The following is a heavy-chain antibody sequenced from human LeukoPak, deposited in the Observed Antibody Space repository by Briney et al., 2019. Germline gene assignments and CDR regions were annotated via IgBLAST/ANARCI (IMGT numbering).Heavy chain of an antibody. CDR1: GFTFSSYA. D-gene: IGHD3-3*01. J-gene: IGHJ4*02. V-gene: IGHV3-30-3*01. Sequence: GGSLRLSCAASGFTFSSYAMHWVRQAPGKGLEWVAVISYDGSNKYYADSVKGRFTISRDNSKNTLYLQMNSLRAEDTAVYYCARAPGHEVEWLEFDYWGQGTLVTVSS. CDR3: ARAPGHEVEWLEFDY. CDR2: ISYDGSNK.